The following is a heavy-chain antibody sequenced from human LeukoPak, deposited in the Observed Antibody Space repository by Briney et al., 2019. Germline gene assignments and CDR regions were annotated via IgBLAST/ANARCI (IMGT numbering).Heavy chain of an antibody. V-gene: IGHV6-1*01. CDR2: TYYRSKWYN. D-gene: IGHD6-13*01. J-gene: IGHJ6*02. Sequence: SQTLSLTCAISGDSVSSNSAAWNWIRQSPSRGLEWLGRTYYRSKWYNDYAVSVKSRITINPDTSKNQFSLQLNSVTPEDTAVYYCARDLGYSSSNYYYGMDVWGQGTTVTVSS. CDR3: ARDLGYSSSNYYYGMDV. CDR1: GDSVSSNSAA.